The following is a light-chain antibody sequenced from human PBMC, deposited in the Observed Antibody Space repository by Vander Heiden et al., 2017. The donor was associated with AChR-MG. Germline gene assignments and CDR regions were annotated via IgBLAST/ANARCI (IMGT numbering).Light chain of an antibody. CDR3: AAWDDSLSAWV. CDR2: RNI. Sequence: QFVLTQPLSASETPGQRVALPCFGTTSNLDSNYVYWYLPVPGTAPKLVIYRNIQRSSGVPARFSGSKSGASASLAISGLRSDDEADYFCAAWDDSLSAWVFGGGTKLTVL. V-gene: IGLV1-47*01. CDR1: TSNLDSNY. J-gene: IGLJ3*02.